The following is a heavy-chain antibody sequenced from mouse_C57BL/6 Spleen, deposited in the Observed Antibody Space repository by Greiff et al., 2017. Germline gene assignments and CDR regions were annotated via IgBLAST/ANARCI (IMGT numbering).Heavy chain of an antibody. V-gene: IGHV1-59*01. CDR3: ARAPSYGSSSYWYFDV. CDR1: GYTFTSYW. J-gene: IGHJ1*03. CDR2: IDPSDSYT. D-gene: IGHD1-1*01. Sequence: VQLQQPGAELVRPGTSVKLSCKASGYTFTSYWMHWVKQRPGQGLEWIGVIDPSDSYTNYNQKFKGKATLTVDTSSSTAYMQLSSLTSEDSAVYYGARAPSYGSSSYWYFDVWGTGTTVTVSS.